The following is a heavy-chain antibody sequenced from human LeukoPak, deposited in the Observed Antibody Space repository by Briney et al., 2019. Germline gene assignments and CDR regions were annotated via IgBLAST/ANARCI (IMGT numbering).Heavy chain of an antibody. D-gene: IGHD2-2*01. CDR1: GYLFTGYY. CDR2: INPNNGGT. V-gene: IGHV1-2*02. J-gene: IGHJ4*02. Sequence: GASVKVSCKASGYLFTGYYIHWVRQAPGQGLEWMGWINPNNGGTNYAQKFEGRVIMTRDTSGTVYMEVRRLRSDDTAIYYCARDAQFTVVVPAAKLNYMDVWGQGTLVTVSS. CDR3: ARDAQFTVVVPAAKLNYMDV.